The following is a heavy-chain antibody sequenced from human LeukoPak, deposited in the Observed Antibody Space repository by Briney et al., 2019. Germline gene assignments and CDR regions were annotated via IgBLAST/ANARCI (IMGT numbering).Heavy chain of an antibody. V-gene: IGHV4-39*01. CDR3: VRHDGRGGATMGALDS. CDR1: AGSISSSSHH. CDR2: IYYGRAT. J-gene: IGHJ4*02. Sequence: SETLSLTCTVSAGSISSSSHHWGWIRQSPGKGLEWIGSIYYGRATYYNPSLNSRVTISVVTSKNQFSLQLNSVTAADTAVYYCVRHDGRGGATMGALDSWGQGSLVTVSS. D-gene: IGHD5-12*01.